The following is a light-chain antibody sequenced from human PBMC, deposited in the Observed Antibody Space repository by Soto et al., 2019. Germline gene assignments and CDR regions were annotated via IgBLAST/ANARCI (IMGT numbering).Light chain of an antibody. Sequence: QSVLTQPPSLSATPGQRVTISCSGGGSNVGSNGVEWFQQLPGAAPQLLIYSDTERPSGVPDRFSGSRAGTSASLAISGLQSEDEADYYCAARDDRLNGHVFGTGTQLTVL. V-gene: IGLV1-44*01. CDR2: SDT. CDR3: AARDDRLNGHV. J-gene: IGLJ1*01. CDR1: GSNVGSNG.